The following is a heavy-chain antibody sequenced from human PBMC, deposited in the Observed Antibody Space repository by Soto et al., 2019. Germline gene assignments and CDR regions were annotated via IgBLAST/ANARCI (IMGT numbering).Heavy chain of an antibody. V-gene: IGHV1-2*04. CDR1: GYTFTGYY. Sequence: ASVKVSCKASGYTFTGYYMHWVRQAPGQGLEWMGWINPNSGGTNYAQKFQGWVTMTRDTSISTAYMELSRLRSDDTAVYYCARAAKITMVRGVPTHPFDYWGQGTLVTVSS. CDR3: ARAAKITMVRGVPTHPFDY. J-gene: IGHJ4*02. D-gene: IGHD3-10*01. CDR2: INPNSGGT.